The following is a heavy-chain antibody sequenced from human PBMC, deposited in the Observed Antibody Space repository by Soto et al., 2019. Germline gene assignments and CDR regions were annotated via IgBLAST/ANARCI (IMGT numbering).Heavy chain of an antibody. D-gene: IGHD1-1*01. Sequence: ASVKVSCKASGYTFTSYAMHWVRQAPGQRLEWMGWINAGNGNTKYSQKFQGRVTITRDTSASTAYMELSSLRSEDTAVYYCASRVERRGYYYYGMDVWGQGTTVTVSS. CDR3: ASRVERRGYYYYGMDV. J-gene: IGHJ6*02. CDR1: GYTFTSYA. V-gene: IGHV1-3*01. CDR2: INAGNGNT.